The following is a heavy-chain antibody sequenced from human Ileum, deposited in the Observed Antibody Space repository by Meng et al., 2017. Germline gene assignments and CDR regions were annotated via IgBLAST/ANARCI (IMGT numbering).Heavy chain of an antibody. CDR3: ARYGGSGSYWHFDP. CDR2: IHHSGST. D-gene: IGHD3-10*01. CDR1: GGSFSGYY. Sequence: QVQLQQWGAGLLKPSETLSLTCAVYGGSFSGYYWTWIRQPPGKGLEWIGEIHHSGSTNYNPSLKSRVTMSMDTSKIQFSLELSSVTAADAAVYYCARYGGSGSYWHFDPWGRGTLVTVSS. V-gene: IGHV4-34*01. J-gene: IGHJ2*01.